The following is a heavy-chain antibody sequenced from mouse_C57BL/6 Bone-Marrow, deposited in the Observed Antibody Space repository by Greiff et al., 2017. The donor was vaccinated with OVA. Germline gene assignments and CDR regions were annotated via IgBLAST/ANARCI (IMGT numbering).Heavy chain of an antibody. J-gene: IGHJ3*01. CDR1: GYTFTSYW. D-gene: IGHD2-3*01. CDR2: IFPGRGST. Sequence: QVQLQQSGPELVRPGASVKISCKAPGYTFTSYWMQWVRQRPGQGLEWIGEIFPGRGSTYYNEKFKGKATLTVDTSSSTAYMQLSSLTSEDSAVYFCASSRYEGYPTWFAYWGQGTLVTVSA. V-gene: IGHV1-56*01. CDR3: ASSRYEGYPTWFAY.